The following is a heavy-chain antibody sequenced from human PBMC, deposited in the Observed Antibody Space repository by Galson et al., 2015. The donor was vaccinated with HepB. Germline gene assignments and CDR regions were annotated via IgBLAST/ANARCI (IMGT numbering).Heavy chain of an antibody. V-gene: IGHV3-11*03. CDR2: ISSSSSYT. CDR3: ARIKKSVTTRRNDAFDI. J-gene: IGHJ3*02. CDR1: GFTFSDYY. Sequence: LRLSCAASGFTFSDYYMSWIRQAPGKGLEWVSYISSSSSYTNYADSVKGRFTISRDNAKNSLYLQMNSLRAEDTAVYYCARIKKSVTTRRNDAFDIWGQGTMVTVSS. D-gene: IGHD4-17*01.